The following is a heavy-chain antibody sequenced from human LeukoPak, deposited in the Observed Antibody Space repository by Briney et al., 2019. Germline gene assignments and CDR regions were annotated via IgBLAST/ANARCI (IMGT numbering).Heavy chain of an antibody. Sequence: GSLRLSCAASGFTFSSYSMNWVRQAPGKGLEWVSSISNSSSYIYYADSVKGRFTISRDNAKNSLYLQMNSLRAEDTAVYYCARGIVGATSPGYWGQGTLVTVSS. CDR1: GFTFSSYS. D-gene: IGHD1-26*01. CDR3: ARGIVGATSPGY. CDR2: ISNSSSYI. V-gene: IGHV3-21*01. J-gene: IGHJ4*02.